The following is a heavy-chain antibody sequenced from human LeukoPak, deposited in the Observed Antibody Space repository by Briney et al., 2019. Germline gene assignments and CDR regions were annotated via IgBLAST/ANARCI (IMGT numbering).Heavy chain of an antibody. CDR3: ARYPGSSGDY. CDR2: IYYSGST. Sequence: SETLSLTCTVSGGSISSYYWSWIRQPPGKGLEWIGYIYYSGSTNYNPSLKSRVTISVDTSKNQFSLKLSSVTAADTAVYYCARYPGSSGDYWGQGTLVTVSS. J-gene: IGHJ4*02. D-gene: IGHD2-15*01. V-gene: IGHV4-59*01. CDR1: GGSISSYY.